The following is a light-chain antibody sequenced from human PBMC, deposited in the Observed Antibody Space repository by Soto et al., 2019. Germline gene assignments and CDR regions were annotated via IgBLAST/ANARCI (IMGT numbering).Light chain of an antibody. V-gene: IGKV1-17*02. CDR1: QGIRND. CDR2: TAS. J-gene: IGKJ1*01. Sequence: DIQMTQSPSSLSASVGDRVTITCRASQGIRNDLDWYQQKPGKAPMRLIYTASSLQSGVPSRFSGSGARTEVTLPSSNLQPEDFGTHSGLQYNSYPPTFGQGTKVEIK. CDR3: LQYNSYPPT.